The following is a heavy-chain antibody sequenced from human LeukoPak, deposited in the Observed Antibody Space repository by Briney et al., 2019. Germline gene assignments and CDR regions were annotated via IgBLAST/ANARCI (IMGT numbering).Heavy chain of an antibody. Sequence: GGSLRLSCAASGFTISSYTMSWVRQAPGKGLEWVANIKQDGSQKNYVDSVKGRFTISRDNAKNSLYLQMNSLRAEDTAVYYCAKESPQFDYWGQGTLVTVSS. CDR2: IKQDGSQK. J-gene: IGHJ4*02. V-gene: IGHV3-7*01. CDR1: GFTISSYT. CDR3: AKESPQFDY.